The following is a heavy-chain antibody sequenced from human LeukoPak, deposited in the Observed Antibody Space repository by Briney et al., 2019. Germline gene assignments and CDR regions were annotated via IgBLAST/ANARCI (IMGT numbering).Heavy chain of an antibody. CDR3: ARDYRSSSGRSIDY. V-gene: IGHV3-7*01. CDR1: GFTFSNCW. D-gene: IGHD6-6*01. CDR2: IKQDGSEK. Sequence: GVSLTLSCAASGFTFSNCWMTWVRQAPGKGLEWVANIKQDGSEKYYVDSVKGRFTISRDNAKNSLFLQMNSLRVEDTAVYFCARDYRSSSGRSIDYWGQGSLVTVSS. J-gene: IGHJ4*02.